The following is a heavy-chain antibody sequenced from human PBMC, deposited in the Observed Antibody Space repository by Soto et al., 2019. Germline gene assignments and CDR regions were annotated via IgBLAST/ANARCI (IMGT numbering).Heavy chain of an antibody. Sequence: EVQLVESGGDLAQPGGSLRLSCAASGFTLSNFWVNWVRQAPGKGLEWVANIKQGGIEKNYVDSVKGRFTISRDDTKNSLFLQINNLRAEDTAVYYCLVTTSALDIWGRGTTVTVSS. J-gene: IGHJ3*02. CDR3: LVTTSALDI. CDR1: GFTLSNFW. D-gene: IGHD4-17*01. CDR2: IKQGGIEK. V-gene: IGHV3-7*01.